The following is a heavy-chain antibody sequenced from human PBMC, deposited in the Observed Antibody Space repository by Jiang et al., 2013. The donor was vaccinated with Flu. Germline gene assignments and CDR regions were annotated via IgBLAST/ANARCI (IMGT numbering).Heavy chain of an antibody. J-gene: IGHJ4*02. Sequence: LLKPSETRSLTCAVYGGSFSDYYWSWIRQPPGKGPEWIGEINHSGSANYNPSLKSRVTISVDTSKNQFSLKVRSVTAADTAVYYCARVGQWELRTGVFDYWGQGTLVTVSS. CDR2: INHSGSA. CDR1: GGSFSDYY. V-gene: IGHV4-34*01. D-gene: IGHD1-26*01. CDR3: ARVGQWELRTGVFDY.